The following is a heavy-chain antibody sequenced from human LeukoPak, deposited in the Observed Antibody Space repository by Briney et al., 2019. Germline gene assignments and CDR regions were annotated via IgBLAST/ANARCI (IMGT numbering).Heavy chain of an antibody. CDR1: GFSFSNYN. CDR2: ITLSSTTL. D-gene: IGHD3-10*01. Sequence: GGSLRLSCEASGFSFSNYNMNWVRQAPGKGLEWVSYITLSSTTLYYADSVKGRFTISRDNAKNSLYLQMNSLRAEDTAVYYCARDQYGSGDGYYMDVWGKGTTVTISS. CDR3: ARDQYGSGDGYYMDV. J-gene: IGHJ6*03. V-gene: IGHV3-48*04.